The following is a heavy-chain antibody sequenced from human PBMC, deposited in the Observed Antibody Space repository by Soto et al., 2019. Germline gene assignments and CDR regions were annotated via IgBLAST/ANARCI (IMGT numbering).Heavy chain of an antibody. CDR1: GFTFRWFG. J-gene: IGHJ4*02. D-gene: IGHD3-10*01. V-gene: IGHV3-30*18. CDR3: AKGEVRGIIPSYFDY. Sequence: LRLSCAGSGFTFRWFGMNWVRQAPGKGLEWVARISNDGGNEYYVDSVKGRFTISRDNSKNTLYLQMDSLRAEDTAVYYCAKGEVRGIIPSYFDYWGLGTLVTVSS. CDR2: ISNDGGNE.